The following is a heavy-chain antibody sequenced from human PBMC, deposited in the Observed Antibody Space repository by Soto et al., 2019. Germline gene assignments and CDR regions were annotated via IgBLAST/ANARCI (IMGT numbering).Heavy chain of an antibody. D-gene: IGHD3-16*01. CDR1: NYSISSGYY. Sequence: PSETLSLTCTVSNYSISSGYYWGWIRQSPGEGLEWIVSMYHRGTTYYNPSLKSRVTISIDTSKNQFSLKLTSVTSADTAVYFCARVAFGPLDYWGQGTLVTVSS. V-gene: IGHV4-38-2*02. CDR3: ARVAFGPLDY. J-gene: IGHJ4*02. CDR2: MYHRGTT.